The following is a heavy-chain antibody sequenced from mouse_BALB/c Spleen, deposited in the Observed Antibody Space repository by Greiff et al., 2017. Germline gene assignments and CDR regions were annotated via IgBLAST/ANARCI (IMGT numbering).Heavy chain of an antibody. CDR1: GYTFTSYW. CDR3: ARGITTAGDAMDY. D-gene: IGHD1-2*01. V-gene: IGHV1S81*02. J-gene: IGHJ4*01. CDR2: INPSNGRT. Sequence: QVQLKQPGAELVKPGASVKLSCKASGYTFTSYWMHWVKQRPGQGLEWIGEINPSNGRTNYNEKFKSKATLTVDKSSSTAYMQLSSLTSEDSAVYYCARGITTAGDAMDYWGQGTSVTVSS.